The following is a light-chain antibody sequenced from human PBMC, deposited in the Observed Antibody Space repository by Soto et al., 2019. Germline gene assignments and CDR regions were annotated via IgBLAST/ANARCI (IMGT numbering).Light chain of an antibody. CDR3: QHFKSFPIT. CDR2: ESS. Sequence: DIQLTQSPSSLSASVWDRVTITCRASQGISTLLAWYQQKPGKAPKVLIYESSLLQSGVPSRFSGSGSGTDFTLTISSLQPEDFATYYCQHFKSFPITFGQGTRLEIK. V-gene: IGKV1-9*01. J-gene: IGKJ5*01. CDR1: QGISTL.